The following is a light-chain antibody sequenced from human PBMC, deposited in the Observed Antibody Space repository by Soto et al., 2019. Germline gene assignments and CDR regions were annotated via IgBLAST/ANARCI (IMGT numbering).Light chain of an antibody. Sequence: DVVLTQSPLSLPVNFGQPASISCRSSKSLVYSDGNTHLSWFHQRPGQSPRRLIYRVSSRDSGVPDRFSGSGSGTDFTLEISRVEAEXVGIYFCTQGTHWPRTFGQGTKVEVK. J-gene: IGKJ1*01. CDR2: RVS. V-gene: IGKV2-30*01. CDR3: TQGTHWPRT. CDR1: KSLVYSDGNTH.